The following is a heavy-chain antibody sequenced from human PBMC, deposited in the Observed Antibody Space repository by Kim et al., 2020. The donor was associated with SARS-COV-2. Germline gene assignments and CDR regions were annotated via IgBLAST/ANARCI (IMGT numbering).Heavy chain of an antibody. V-gene: IGHV1-18*04. Sequence: ASVKVSCKASGYTFTSYGISWVRQAPGQGLEWMGWISAYNGNTNYAQKLQGRVTMTTDTSTSTAYMELRSLRSDDTAVYYCARFLVPYYYDSSGYYSLGYWGQGTLVTVSS. CDR1: GYTFTSYG. J-gene: IGHJ4*02. CDR2: ISAYNGNT. CDR3: ARFLVPYYYDSSGYYSLGY. D-gene: IGHD3-22*01.